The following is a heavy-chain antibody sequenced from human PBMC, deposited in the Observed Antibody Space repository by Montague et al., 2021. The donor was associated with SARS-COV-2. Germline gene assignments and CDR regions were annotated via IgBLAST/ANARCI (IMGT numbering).Heavy chain of an antibody. Sequence: SETLSLTCSVSGDSISSYYWSWIRQSPGRGLDWIGHIYYTGSAKYNPSLKSRVSISVDTSRRQFSLNLKSVTAADTAVYYCVRAQTTCFIANCVNYFDYWGQGAQATVSS. CDR1: GDSISSYY. D-gene: IGHD1-1*01. CDR3: VRAQTTCFIANCVNYFDY. J-gene: IGHJ4*02. CDR2: IYYTGSA. V-gene: IGHV4-59*01.